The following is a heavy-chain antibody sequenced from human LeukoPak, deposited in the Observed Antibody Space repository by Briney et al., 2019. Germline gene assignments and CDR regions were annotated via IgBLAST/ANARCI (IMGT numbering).Heavy chain of an antibody. Sequence: PGGSLRLSCTASGFTFGDYPMSWVRQAPGKGLEWGGLIRSKAYGGTTEYAASVKGRFTISRDDSRSIAYLQMNSLKTEDTAVYYCTKRNSHDAFDIWGQGTVVTVSS. CDR2: IRSKAYGGTT. D-gene: IGHD1-7*01. V-gene: IGHV3-49*04. CDR3: TKRNSHDAFDI. J-gene: IGHJ3*02. CDR1: GFTFGDYP.